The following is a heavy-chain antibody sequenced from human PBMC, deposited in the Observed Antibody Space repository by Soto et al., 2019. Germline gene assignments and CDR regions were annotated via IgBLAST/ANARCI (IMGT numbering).Heavy chain of an antibody. CDR2: IYPGDSDT. D-gene: IGHD5-12*01. CDR3: ARAGTGGYSGYDVARTYWFDP. CDR1: GYSFTSYW. V-gene: IGHV5-51*01. J-gene: IGHJ5*02. Sequence: GESLKISCEGSGYSFTSYWIGWVRQMPGKGLEWMGIIYPGDSDTRYSPSFQGQVTISADKSISTAYLQWSSLKASDTAMYYCARAGTGGYSGYDVARTYWFDPWGQGTLVTVSS.